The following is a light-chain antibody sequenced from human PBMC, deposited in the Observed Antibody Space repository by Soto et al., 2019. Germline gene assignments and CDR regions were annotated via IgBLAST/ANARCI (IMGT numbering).Light chain of an antibody. V-gene: IGLV4-69*02. CDR3: QTWGTGTHVV. CDR1: SEYRNDA. J-gene: IGLJ2*01. Sequence: QSVLTQSPSASASLGASVRLICTLSSEYRNDAIAWHQKQPEKGPRFLMKLNSDGSHTLGDGIPDRFSGSNSGAERYLTISSLQSEDEADYYCQTWGTGTHVVFGGGTKVTVL. CDR2: LNSDGSH.